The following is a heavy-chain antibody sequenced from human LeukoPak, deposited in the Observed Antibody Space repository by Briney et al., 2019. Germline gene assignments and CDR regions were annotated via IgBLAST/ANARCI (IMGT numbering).Heavy chain of an antibody. D-gene: IGHD2-15*01. CDR2: FDPEDGET. CDR1: GYTLTELS. CDR3: ATVSGGSCQDY. V-gene: IGHV1-24*01. Sequence: ATVKVSRKVSGYTLTELSMHWVRQAPGKGLEWMGGFDPEDGETIYAQKFQGRVTMTEDTSADTAYMELSSLRSEDTAVYYCATVSGGSCQDYWGQGTLVTVSS. J-gene: IGHJ4*02.